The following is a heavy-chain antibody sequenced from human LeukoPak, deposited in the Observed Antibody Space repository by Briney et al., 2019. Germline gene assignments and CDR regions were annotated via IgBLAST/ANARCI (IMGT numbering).Heavy chain of an antibody. Sequence: GGSLRLSCAASGFTLSSYGMNWVRQAPGKGLEWVAVIGYDGRNTNYADSVKGRFTISRDNAKNTLYLQMNSLRAEDTAVYYCASHDYGDYSSFDYCGQGTLVTVSS. J-gene: IGHJ4*02. CDR2: IGYDGRNT. CDR3: ASHDYGDYSSFDY. D-gene: IGHD4-17*01. V-gene: IGHV3-33*03. CDR1: GFTLSSYG.